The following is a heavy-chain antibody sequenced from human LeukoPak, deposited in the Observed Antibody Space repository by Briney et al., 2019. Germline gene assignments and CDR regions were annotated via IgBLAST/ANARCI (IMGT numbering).Heavy chain of an antibody. D-gene: IGHD3-10*01. CDR1: GFTFSSYS. V-gene: IGHV3-21*01. CDR2: ISSSGSYI. Sequence: GGSLRLSCAASGFTFSSYSMNWVRQAPGKGLGWVSSISSSGSYIYYADSVKGRFTISRDNSKNTLYLQMNSLRPEDTAVYYCATDHYDSGSPFFDYWGQGILVTVSS. J-gene: IGHJ4*02. CDR3: ATDHYDSGSPFFDY.